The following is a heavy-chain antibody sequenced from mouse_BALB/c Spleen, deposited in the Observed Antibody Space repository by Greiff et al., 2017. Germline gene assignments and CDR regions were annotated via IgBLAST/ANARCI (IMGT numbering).Heavy chain of an antibody. CDR1: GFTFSSFG. CDR3: AREGGYQAMDY. V-gene: IGHV5-17*02. D-gene: IGHD2-2*01. Sequence: EVQRVESGGGLVQPGGSRKLSCAASGFTFSSFGMHWVRQAPEKGLEWVAYISSGSSTIYYADTVKGRFTISRDNPKNTLFLQMTSLRSEDTAMYYCAREGGYQAMDYWGQGTSVTVSS. CDR2: ISSGSSTI. J-gene: IGHJ4*01.